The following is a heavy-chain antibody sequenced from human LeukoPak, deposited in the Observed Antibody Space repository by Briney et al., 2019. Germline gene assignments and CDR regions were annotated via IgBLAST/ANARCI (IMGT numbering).Heavy chain of an antibody. D-gene: IGHD1-26*01. Sequence: ASVKVSCKASGYTFTSYDINWVRQATGQGLEWMGWMNPNSGNTGYAQKFQGRVTMTRNTSISTAYMELSSLRSEDTAVYYCVRWSYAKGDPYDYWGQGTLVTVSS. CDR2: MNPNSGNT. CDR1: GYTFTSYD. CDR3: VRWSYAKGDPYDY. V-gene: IGHV1-8*01. J-gene: IGHJ4*02.